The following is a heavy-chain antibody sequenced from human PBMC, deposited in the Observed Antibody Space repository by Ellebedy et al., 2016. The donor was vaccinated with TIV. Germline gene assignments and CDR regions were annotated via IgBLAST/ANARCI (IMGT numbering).Heavy chain of an antibody. CDR3: AREYCSSTSCYTPDY. CDR1: GYTFTGYY. Sequence: ASVKVSCXASGYTFTGYYMHWVRQAPGQGLEWMGWINPNSGGTNYAQKFQGRVTMTRDTSISTAYMELSRLRSDDTAVYYCAREYCSSTSCYTPDYWGQGTLVTVSS. V-gene: IGHV1-2*02. J-gene: IGHJ4*02. CDR2: INPNSGGT. D-gene: IGHD2-2*02.